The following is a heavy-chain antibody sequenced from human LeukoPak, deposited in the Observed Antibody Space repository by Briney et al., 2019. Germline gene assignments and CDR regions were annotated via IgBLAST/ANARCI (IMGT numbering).Heavy chain of an antibody. CDR3: AVFRDYYGSGSYDAFDI. D-gene: IGHD3-10*01. Sequence: GGSLRLSCAASGFTFGSYWMSWVRQAPGKGLEWVANIKQDGSEKYYVDSVKGRFTISRDNAKNSLYLQMNSLRAEDTAVYYCAVFRDYYGSGSYDAFDIWGQGTMVTVSS. CDR1: GFTFGSYW. CDR2: IKQDGSEK. V-gene: IGHV3-7*01. J-gene: IGHJ3*02.